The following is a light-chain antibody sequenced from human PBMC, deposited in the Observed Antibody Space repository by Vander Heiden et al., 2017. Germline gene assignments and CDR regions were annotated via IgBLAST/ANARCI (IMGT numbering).Light chain of an antibody. J-gene: IGLJ2*01. CDR1: SSNIGSNT. Sequence: QSVLPPPPSASATPGPRVTISCSGSSSNIGSNTVNWYQQRPGTAPKLLINSNNQRPSGVPDRFSGSKSGTSASLAISGLQSEDEADYYCAAWDDSLNGVVFGGGTKLTVL. CDR2: SNN. V-gene: IGLV1-44*01. CDR3: AAWDDSLNGVV.